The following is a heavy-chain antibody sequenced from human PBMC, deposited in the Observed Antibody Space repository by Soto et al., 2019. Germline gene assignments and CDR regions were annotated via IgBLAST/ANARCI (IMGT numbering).Heavy chain of an antibody. V-gene: IGHV3-30*18. D-gene: IGHD6-13*01. CDR3: AKTGAAAGELDY. CDR1: GFTFSSYG. Sequence: GGSLRLSCAASGFTFSSYGMHWVRQAPGKGLEWVAVISYDGSNKYYADSVKGRFTISRDNSKNTLYLQMNSLRAEDTAVYYCAKTGAAAGELDYWGQGTLVTVSS. CDR2: ISYDGSNK. J-gene: IGHJ4*02.